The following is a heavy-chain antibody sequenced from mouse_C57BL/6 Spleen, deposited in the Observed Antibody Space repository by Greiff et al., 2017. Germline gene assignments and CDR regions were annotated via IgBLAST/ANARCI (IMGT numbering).Heavy chain of an antibody. CDR2: INPYNGGT. Sequence: EVQLKQSGPVLVKPGASVKMSCKASGYTFTDSYMNWVKQSHGKSLEWIGVINPYNGGTSYNQKFKGKATLTVDKSSSTAYMELNSLTSEDSAVYYCASGDSNVDYWGQGTTLTVSS. D-gene: IGHD2-5*01. J-gene: IGHJ2*01. CDR3: ASGDSNVDY. CDR1: GYTFTDSY. V-gene: IGHV1-19*01.